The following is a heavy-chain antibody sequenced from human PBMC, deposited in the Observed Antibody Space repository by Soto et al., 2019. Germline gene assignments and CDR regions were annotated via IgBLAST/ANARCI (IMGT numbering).Heavy chain of an antibody. J-gene: IGHJ4*02. D-gene: IGHD6-19*01. CDR1: GFTFSSYG. V-gene: IGHV3-23*01. Sequence: PGGSLRLSCAASGFTFSSYGMSWVRQAPGKGLEWVSGITGSGGSTYYADSVKGRFTISRDNSKNTLYLQMNSLRAEDTAVYYCANDVDAVAVALFDYWGQGTLVTVSS. CDR2: ITGSGGST. CDR3: ANDVDAVAVALFDY.